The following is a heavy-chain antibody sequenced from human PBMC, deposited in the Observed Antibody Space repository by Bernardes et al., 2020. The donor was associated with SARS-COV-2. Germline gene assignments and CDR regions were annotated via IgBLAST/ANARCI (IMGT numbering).Heavy chain of an antibody. V-gene: IGHV3-23*01. CDR2: ISGSGDSAQSI. D-gene: IGHD2-15*01. CDR3: ARDYCSPSNCQGLDQ. CDR1: GFTFSTYA. Sequence: GGSLRLSCAASGFTFSTYAMSWVRQAPGKGLEWVSAISGSGDSAQSIFYTDSVKGRFTISRDNSKSTVYLQMSSLRVEDTALYYCARDYCSPSNCQGLDQWGQGTLVPVTS. J-gene: IGHJ4*02.